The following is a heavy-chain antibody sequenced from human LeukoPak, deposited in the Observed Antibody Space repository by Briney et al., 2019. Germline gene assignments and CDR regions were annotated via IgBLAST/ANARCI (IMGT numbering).Heavy chain of an antibody. Sequence: GGSLRLSCAASGFIFSSYGMHCVRQAPDKGLEGVAVIWYDGSIKYYADSVRDRFNISRENSKNPLYLQMNSLRAEDTALYYCASAAGPFDNWGQGTLVTVSS. V-gene: IGHV3-33*01. D-gene: IGHD6-19*01. CDR1: GFIFSSYG. CDR3: ASAAGPFDN. J-gene: IGHJ4*02. CDR2: IWYDGSIK.